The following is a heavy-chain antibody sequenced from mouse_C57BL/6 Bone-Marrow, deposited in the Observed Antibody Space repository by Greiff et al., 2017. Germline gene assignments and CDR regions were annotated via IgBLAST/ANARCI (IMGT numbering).Heavy chain of an antibody. Sequence: DVQLQESGPGLVKPSQSLSLTCSVTGYSITSGYYWNWIRQFPGNKLEWMGYISYDGSNNYNPSLKNRISITRDTSKNQFFLKLNSVTTEDTATYYCARPGHYYGSQYYYAMDDWGQGTSVTVSS. CDR2: ISYDGSN. J-gene: IGHJ4*01. CDR1: GYSITSGYY. V-gene: IGHV3-6*01. D-gene: IGHD1-1*01. CDR3: ARPGHYYGSQYYYAMDD.